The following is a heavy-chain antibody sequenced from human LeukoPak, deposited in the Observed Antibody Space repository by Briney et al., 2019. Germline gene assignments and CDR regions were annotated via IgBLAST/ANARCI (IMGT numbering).Heavy chain of an antibody. CDR2: IYYSGST. D-gene: IGHD3-10*01. CDR1: GGSISSSSYY. V-gene: IGHV4-39*07. Sequence: SETLSLTCTVSGGSISSSSYYWGWIRQPPGKELEWIGSIYYSGSTYYNPSLKSRVTISVDTSKNQFSLKLSSVTAADTAVYYCARVDHYYGSGSYSKYYYYYMDVWGKGTTVTISS. J-gene: IGHJ6*03. CDR3: ARVDHYYGSGSYSKYYYYYMDV.